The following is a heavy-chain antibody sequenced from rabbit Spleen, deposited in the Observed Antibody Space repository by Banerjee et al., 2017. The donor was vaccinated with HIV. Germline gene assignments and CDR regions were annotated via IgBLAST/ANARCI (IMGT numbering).Heavy chain of an antibody. V-gene: IGHV1S45*01. Sequence: QQQVEESGGGLVQPKGSLTLTCTASGFSLTTYWMCWVRQAPGKGLEWIGCIDTGTGSAHCASWVKGRVTISKTSSTTVTLQVTSLTAADTATYFCARDLLYAGFVDYGYGTDLWGPGTLVTVS. CDR1: GFSLTTYW. D-gene: IGHD6-1*01. J-gene: IGHJ4*01. CDR3: ARDLLYAGFVDYGYGTDL. CDR2: IDTGTGSA.